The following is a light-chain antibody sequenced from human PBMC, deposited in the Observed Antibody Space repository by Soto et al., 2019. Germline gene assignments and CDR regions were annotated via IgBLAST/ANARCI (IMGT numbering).Light chain of an antibody. J-gene: IGKJ1*01. CDR3: HQRQSWPRT. V-gene: IGKV3-11*01. CDR1: QTVNSR. CDR2: HTS. Sequence: EIVLTQSPATLSSSPGERATLSCRASQTVNSRLAWYQHKPGQAPRLLIYHTSNRATGIPARFSGSGSGTDLTLTISSLEPEDFAVYYCHQRQSWPRTFGQGTKVEIK.